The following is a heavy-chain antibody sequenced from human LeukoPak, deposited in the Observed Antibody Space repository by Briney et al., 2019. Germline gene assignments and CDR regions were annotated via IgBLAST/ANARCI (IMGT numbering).Heavy chain of an antibody. CDR1: GGTFNNYA. CDR2: IIPLFRTA. D-gene: IGHD2-2*01. CDR3: ARIMEYCSSTSCYYGMDV. Sequence: GASVKVSCKASGGTFNNYAINWVRQAPGQGLEWMGGIIPLFRTANYAQNFQGSVTITADESTRTAYMELSSLRSEDTAVYYCARIMEYCSSTSCYYGMDVWGQGTTVTVSS. J-gene: IGHJ6*02. V-gene: IGHV1-69*13.